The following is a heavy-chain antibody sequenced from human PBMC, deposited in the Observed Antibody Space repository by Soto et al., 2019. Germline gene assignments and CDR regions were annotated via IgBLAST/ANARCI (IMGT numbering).Heavy chain of an antibody. D-gene: IGHD4-17*01. J-gene: IGHJ4*02. V-gene: IGHV3-15*01. CDR1: GFTFSNAW. Sequence: VQLVESGGGLVKPGGSLRLSCAASGFTFSNAWMSWVRQAPGKGLEWVGRIKSKTDGGTTDYAAPVKGRFTISRDDSKNTLYLQMNSLKTEDTAVYYCTTASTVTTPLSFGYWGQGTLVTVSS. CDR2: IKSKTDGGTT. CDR3: TTASTVTTPLSFGY.